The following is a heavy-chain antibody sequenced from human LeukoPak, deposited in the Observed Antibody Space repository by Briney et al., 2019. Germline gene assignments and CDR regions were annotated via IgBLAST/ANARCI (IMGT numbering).Heavy chain of an antibody. CDR2: IYSSRST. D-gene: IGHD3-10*01. J-gene: IGHJ3*02. Sequence: PSQTLSLTCTVSGGPISSGRYYWSWIRQPAGKGLEWIGRIYSSRSTNYNPSLKSRVTISVHTSRNQFSLKLSSVTAADTALYYCARGPDYYGGSAFDIWGQGTMVTVSS. CDR1: GGPISSGRYY. CDR3: ARGPDYYGGSAFDI. V-gene: IGHV4-61*02.